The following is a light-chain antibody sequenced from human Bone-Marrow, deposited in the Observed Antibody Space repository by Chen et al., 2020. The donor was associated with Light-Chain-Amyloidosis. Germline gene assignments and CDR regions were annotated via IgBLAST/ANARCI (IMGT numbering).Light chain of an antibody. CDR2: EVT. J-gene: IGLJ1*01. CDR3: SSYTITNTLV. V-gene: IGLV2-14*01. CDR1: SSDVGGDKH. Sequence: QSALTQPASVSGSPGQSITISCTGTSSDVGGDKHVSWYQQHPDKAPKLMIYEVTNRPSWVPDRVSGSKSDNTASLTIAGLQTEDEADYFCSSYTITNTLVFGSGTRVTVL.